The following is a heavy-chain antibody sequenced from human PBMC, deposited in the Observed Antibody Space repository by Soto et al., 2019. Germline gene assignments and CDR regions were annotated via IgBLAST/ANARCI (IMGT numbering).Heavy chain of an antibody. V-gene: IGHV4-30-4*01. D-gene: IGHD6-25*01. Sequence: SETLSLACPVSGCAITSDEYSAGWIRRSPEGGREWIGFIFHSGNTFNNPSLSGRASLSVDTSKNQFSLTLSSVTAADTAVYYCVREGTRISPQGYITAAGHFDRWGQGALVTVYS. CDR2: IFHSGNT. J-gene: IGHJ4*02. CDR1: GCAITSDEYS. CDR3: VREGTRISPQGYITAAGHFDR.